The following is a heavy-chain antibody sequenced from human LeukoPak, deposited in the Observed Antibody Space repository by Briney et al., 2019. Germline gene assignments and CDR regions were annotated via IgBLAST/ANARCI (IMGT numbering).Heavy chain of an antibody. V-gene: IGHV3-74*01. J-gene: IGHJ4*02. CDR2: IKSDGKT. D-gene: IGHD1-26*01. CDR1: GFSFSSYW. Sequence: GGSLRLSCAASGFSFSSYWMHWVRQAPGKGLVWVSRIKSDGKTNYADSVKGRFTISRDNAKNTVSLQMNSLRAEDTGVYYCARDRIKSGSYYFDYWGQGTLVTVSS. CDR3: ARDRIKSGSYYFDY.